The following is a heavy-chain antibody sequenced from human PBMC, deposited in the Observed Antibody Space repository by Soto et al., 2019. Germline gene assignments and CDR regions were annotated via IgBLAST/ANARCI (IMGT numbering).Heavy chain of an antibody. J-gene: IGHJ4*02. Sequence: ASVKVSCKASGYTFTSYGISWVRQAPGQGLEWMGWISAYNGNTNYAQKLQGRVTMTTDTSTSTAYMELRSLRSDDTAVYYCAWSSSSHVGPGYGFDYWGQRTLVTVPS. CDR2: ISAYNGNT. V-gene: IGHV1-18*01. CDR1: GYTFTSYG. D-gene: IGHD6-6*01. CDR3: AWSSSSHVGPGYGFDY.